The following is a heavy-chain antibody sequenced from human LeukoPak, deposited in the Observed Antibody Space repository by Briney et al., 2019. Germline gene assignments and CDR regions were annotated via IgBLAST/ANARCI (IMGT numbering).Heavy chain of an antibody. V-gene: IGHV4-61*02. CDR1: GGSISSGTYY. D-gene: IGHD4-11*01. J-gene: IGHJ4*02. CDR2: IYASGST. CDR3: ARNDGSNYAYYFDH. Sequence: SETLSLTCTVSGGSISSGTYYWSWIRQPAGKGLEWIGRIYASGSTNYSPSLKSRVTISGDTSKNQFSLKLSSVTAADTAVYYCARNDGSNYAYYFDHWGQGPLVTVSS.